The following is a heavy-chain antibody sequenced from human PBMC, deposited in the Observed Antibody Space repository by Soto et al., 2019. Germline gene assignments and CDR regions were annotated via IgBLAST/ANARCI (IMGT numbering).Heavy chain of an antibody. CDR2: IIPIFATA. Sequence: QVQLVQSGAEVKKPGSSVKVSCKASGGTFNNYAISWVRQAPRQGLEWMGGIIPIFATANYAQNFQGRVTRTADESTSTAYMELSSLRSEDTAMYYCARGRQQGTNNEFDYWGQGTLVTVSS. V-gene: IGHV1-69*01. CDR1: GGTFNNYA. D-gene: IGHD1-1*01. CDR3: ARGRQQGTNNEFDY. J-gene: IGHJ4*02.